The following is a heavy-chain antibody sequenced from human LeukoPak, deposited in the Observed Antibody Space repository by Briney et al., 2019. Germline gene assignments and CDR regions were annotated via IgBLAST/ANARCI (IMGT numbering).Heavy chain of an antibody. V-gene: IGHV3-49*04. D-gene: IGHD3-10*01. CDR3: ARGPILLWIHNGMDV. CDR2: IRGRAYGGTT. J-gene: IGHJ6*02. Sequence: GGSLRLSCTGYGFIFGDHAMSWVRQAPGKGLEWVGFIRGRAYGGTTEYAASVKGRFTISRDDSKGIAYLEMNSLETEDTALYYCARGPILLWIHNGMDVWGQGTTVIVSS. CDR1: GFIFGDHA.